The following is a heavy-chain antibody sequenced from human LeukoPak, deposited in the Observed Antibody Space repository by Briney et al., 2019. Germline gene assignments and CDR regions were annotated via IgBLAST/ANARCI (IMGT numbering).Heavy chain of an antibody. J-gene: IGHJ4*02. CDR2: ISYDGSNK. CDR1: GFTFSSYA. Sequence: GGSLRLSCAASGFTFSSYAMHWVRQAPGKGLEWVAVISYDGSNKYYADSVKGRFTISRDNSKNTLYLQMNSLRAEDTAVYYCARDLPFGPYYDILTGYYKGPDYWGQGTLVTVSS. D-gene: IGHD3-9*01. V-gene: IGHV3-30-3*01. CDR3: ARDLPFGPYYDILTGYYKGPDY.